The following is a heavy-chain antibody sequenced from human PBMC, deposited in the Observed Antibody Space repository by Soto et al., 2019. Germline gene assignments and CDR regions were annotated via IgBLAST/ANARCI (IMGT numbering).Heavy chain of an antibody. V-gene: IGHV4-31*03. CDR1: GGSISGGGYY. CDR2: IHYSGST. CDR3: ATGTVGAMDY. D-gene: IGHD1-26*01. Sequence: SETLSLTCSGSGGSISGGGYYWSWIRQHPGKGLEWIGYIHYSGSTYYNPSLKSRVTISVDTTKNQFSLKVNSVTAADTALYYCATGTVGAMDYWGQGTLVTVSS. J-gene: IGHJ4*02.